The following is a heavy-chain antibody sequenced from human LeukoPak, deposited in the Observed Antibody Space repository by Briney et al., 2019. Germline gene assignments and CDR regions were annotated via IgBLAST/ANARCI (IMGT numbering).Heavy chain of an antibody. D-gene: IGHD3-9*01. J-gene: IGHJ4*02. Sequence: PSETLSLTCTVSGGSISSSSYYWGWIRQPPGKGLEWIGSIYYSGSTYYNPSLKSRVTISVDTSKNQFSLKLSSVTAADTAVYYCAGADETYYDILTGYYPAVSPDYFDYWGQGTLVTVSS. V-gene: IGHV4-39*07. CDR2: IYYSGST. CDR3: AGADETYYDILTGYYPAVSPDYFDY. CDR1: GGSISSSSYY.